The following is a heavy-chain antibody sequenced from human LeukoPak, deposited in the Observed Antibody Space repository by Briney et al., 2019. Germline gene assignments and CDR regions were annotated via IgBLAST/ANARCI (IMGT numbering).Heavy chain of an antibody. CDR3: AREAITVRTVVINEEYFYY. CDR1: GFTFSNYE. CDR2: INSGGFTI. J-gene: IGHJ4*02. V-gene: IGHV3-48*03. D-gene: IGHD3-22*01. Sequence: PGGSLRLSCGASGFTFSNYEMNWVRQAPGKGLEWVSYINSGGFTIYYADSVKGRFTISRDNAKNSLYLQMDSLRVEDTAFYYSAREAITVRTVVINEEYFYYWGQGTLVTVSS.